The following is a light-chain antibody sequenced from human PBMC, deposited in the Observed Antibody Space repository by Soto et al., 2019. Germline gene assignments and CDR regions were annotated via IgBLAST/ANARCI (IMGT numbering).Light chain of an antibody. CDR2: GAS. V-gene: IGKV3D-15*01. J-gene: IGKJ1*01. Sequence: PGESVTLSCRASQSVSSSSLTWYQQKPGQAPRLLIYGASTRATTIPATFSGSGSGTEFTITISSLQSEDFAVYYCQQYNNWPQTFGQGTKVDI. CDR1: QSVSSS. CDR3: QQYNNWPQT.